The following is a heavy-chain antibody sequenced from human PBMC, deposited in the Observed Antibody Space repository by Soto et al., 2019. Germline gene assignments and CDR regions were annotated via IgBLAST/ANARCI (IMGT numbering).Heavy chain of an antibody. CDR2: LYWDDDK. D-gene: IGHD7-27*01. CDR1: GFSLSTSGVG. CDR3: AHSLIPNWGSRGAFDY. V-gene: IGHV2-5*02. J-gene: IGHJ4*02. Sequence: QITLKESGPTLVKPTQTLTLTCTFSGFSLSTSGVGVGWIRQPPGNALEWLALLYWDDDKRYSPSLKSRLTITKDTSKNQVVLTMTNMDPVDTATYYCAHSLIPNWGSRGAFDYWGQGTLVTVSS.